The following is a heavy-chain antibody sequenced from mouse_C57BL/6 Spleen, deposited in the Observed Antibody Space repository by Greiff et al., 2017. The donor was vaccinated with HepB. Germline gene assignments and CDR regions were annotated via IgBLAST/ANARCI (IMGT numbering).Heavy chain of an antibody. CDR2: IYPGDGDT. CDR1: GYAFSSSW. D-gene: IGHD1-1*01. J-gene: IGHJ3*01. Sequence: VMLVESGPELVKPGASVKISCKASGYAFSSSWMNWVKQRPGKGLEWIGRIYPGDGDTNYNGKFKGKATLTADKSSSTAYMQLSSLTSEDSAVYFCAREGYYYGSAWFAYWGQGTLVTVSA. V-gene: IGHV1-82*01. CDR3: AREGYYYGSAWFAY.